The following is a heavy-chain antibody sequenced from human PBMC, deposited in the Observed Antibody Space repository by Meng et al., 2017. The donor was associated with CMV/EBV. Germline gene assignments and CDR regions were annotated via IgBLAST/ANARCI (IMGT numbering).Heavy chain of an antibody. CDR2: ISYDGSNK. D-gene: IGHD2-15*01. CDR1: GFTFSSYA. CDR3: ASNSALYCSGGSCYSENYFDF. Sequence: GGSLRLSCAASGFTFSSYAMNWVRQAPGKGLEWVAVISYDGSNKYYADSVKGRFTISRDNSKNTLYLQMNSLRAEDTAVYYCASNSALYCSGGSCYSENYFDFWGQGTLVTVSS. V-gene: IGHV3-30-3*01. J-gene: IGHJ4*02.